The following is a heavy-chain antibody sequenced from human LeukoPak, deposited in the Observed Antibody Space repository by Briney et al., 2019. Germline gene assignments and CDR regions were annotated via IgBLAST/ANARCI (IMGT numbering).Heavy chain of an antibody. J-gene: IGHJ4*02. D-gene: IGHD6-13*01. CDR2: IRSKANSYAT. CDR3: WLRKEAAAGSKRQIDY. V-gene: IGHV3-73*01. CDR1: GFTFSGSA. Sequence: PGGSLRLSCAASGFTFSGSAMHWVRQASGKGLEWVGRIRSKANSYATAYAASVKGRFTISRDDSKNTAYLQMNSLKTEDTAVYYCWLRKEAAAGSKRQIDYWGQGTLVTVSS.